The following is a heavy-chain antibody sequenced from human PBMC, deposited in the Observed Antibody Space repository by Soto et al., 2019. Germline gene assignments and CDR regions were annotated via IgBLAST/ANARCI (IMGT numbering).Heavy chain of an antibody. Sequence: EVQLVESGGGLVKPGGSLRLTCAAAGFTFRNAWMNWVRQAPGKGLEWVGRIKSETDDGTTTDYAAPVKGRFTISRSDSKNTLFLQMNSLKTEDTAVYYCATSYCSTSRCFYYFDYWGQGTPVSVSS. V-gene: IGHV3-15*01. J-gene: IGHJ4*02. CDR1: GFTFRNAW. D-gene: IGHD2-2*01. CDR2: IKSETDDGTTT. CDR3: ATSYCSTSRCFYYFDY.